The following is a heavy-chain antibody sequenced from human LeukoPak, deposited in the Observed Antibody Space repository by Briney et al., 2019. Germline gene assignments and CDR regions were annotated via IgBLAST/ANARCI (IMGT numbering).Heavy chain of an antibody. V-gene: IGHV1-69*04. J-gene: IGHJ2*01. CDR3: ARVRSGWDTDL. CDR2: IIPILGIA. D-gene: IGHD5-18*01. Sequence: SVKVSCKASGGTFSSYAISWVRQAPGQGLEWMGRIIPILGIANYAQKFQGRVTITADKSTSTTYMELSSLRSEDTAVYYCARVRSGWDTDLWGRGTLVTVSS. CDR1: GGTFSSYA.